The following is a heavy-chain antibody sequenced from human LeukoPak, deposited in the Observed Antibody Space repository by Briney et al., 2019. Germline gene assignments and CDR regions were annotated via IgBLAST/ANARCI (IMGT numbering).Heavy chain of an antibody. CDR3: ARDRRGGPPHH. D-gene: IGHD2-15*01. V-gene: IGHV4-31*03. CDR1: GGSISSGGYY. Sequence: PSETLSLTCTVSGGSISSGGYYWSWIRQHPGKGLEWIGYIYYSGSTYYNPSLKSRVTISVDTSKNQFSLKLSSVTAADTAVYYCARDRRGGPPHHWGQGTLVTVSS. J-gene: IGHJ5*02. CDR2: IYYSGST.